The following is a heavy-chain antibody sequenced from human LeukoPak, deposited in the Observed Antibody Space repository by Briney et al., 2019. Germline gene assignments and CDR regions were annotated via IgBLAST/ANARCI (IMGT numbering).Heavy chain of an antibody. J-gene: IGHJ6*02. CDR2: TYYRSKWYN. CDR1: GDSVSSNSAA. D-gene: IGHD6-19*01. CDR3: ARDIAVAGDVIYYGMDV. Sequence: SQTLSLTCAISGDSVSSNSAAWNRIRQSPSRGLEWLGRTYYRSKWYNDYAVSVKSRITINPDTSKNQFSLQLNSVTPEDTAVYYCARDIAVAGDVIYYGMDVWGQGTTVTVSS. V-gene: IGHV6-1*01.